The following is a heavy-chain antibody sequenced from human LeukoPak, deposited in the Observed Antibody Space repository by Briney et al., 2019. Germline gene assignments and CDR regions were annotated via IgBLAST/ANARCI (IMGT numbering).Heavy chain of an antibody. Sequence: GGSLRLSCAASGFTFSRNWMSWVRQAPGKGPEWVANIKQDGSVKYYVDSVKGRFTISRDNAKMSLYLQMNSLRAEDTAVYYCAREVYGDNYFDYWGQGTLVT. V-gene: IGHV3-7*05. J-gene: IGHJ4*02. CDR1: GFTFSRNW. CDR2: IKQDGSVK. CDR3: AREVYGDNYFDY. D-gene: IGHD4-17*01.